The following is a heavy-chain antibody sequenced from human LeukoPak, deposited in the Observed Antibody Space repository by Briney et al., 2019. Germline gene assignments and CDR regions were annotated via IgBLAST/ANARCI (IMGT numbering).Heavy chain of an antibody. CDR3: TTGLDTMIRGVLTPTDY. J-gene: IGHJ4*02. D-gene: IGHD3-10*01. Sequence: GGSLRLSCAASGFTVSSNYMSWVRQAPGKGLEWVGRIKSKTDGGTTDYAAPVKGRFTISRDDSKNTLYLQMNSLKTEDTAVYYCTTGLDTMIRGVLTPTDYWGQGTLVTVSS. CDR1: GFTVSSNY. CDR2: IKSKTDGGTT. V-gene: IGHV3-15*01.